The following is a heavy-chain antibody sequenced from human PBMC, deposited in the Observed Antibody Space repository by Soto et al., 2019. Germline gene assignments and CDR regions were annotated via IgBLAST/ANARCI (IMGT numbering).Heavy chain of an antibody. CDR1: GGTFSSYA. V-gene: IGHV1-69*01. D-gene: IGHD2-2*01. CDR3: ASSPRGGGYCCSTSCFPYGMDV. CDR2: IIPIFGTA. Sequence: QVQLVQSGAEAKKPGSSVKVSCKASGGTFSSYAISWVRQAPGQGLEWMGGIIPIFGTANYAQKFQGRVTITADESTSTAYMELSSLRSEDTAVYYCASSPRGGGYCCSTSCFPYGMDVWGQGTTVTVSS. J-gene: IGHJ6*02.